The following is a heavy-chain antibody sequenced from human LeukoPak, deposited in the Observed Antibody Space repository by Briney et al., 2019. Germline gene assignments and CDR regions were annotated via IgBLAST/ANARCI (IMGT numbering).Heavy chain of an antibody. CDR3: ARATYYYDSSGYPVGYYYYGMDV. D-gene: IGHD3-22*01. CDR2: IYTSGST. V-gene: IGHV4-4*07. CDR1: GGSISSYY. J-gene: IGHJ6*02. Sequence: SETLSLTCSVSGGSISSYYWSWIRQPAGKGLEWIGRIYTSGSTNYNPSLKSRVTMSVDTSKNQFSLKLSSVTAADTAVYYCARATYYYDSSGYPVGYYYYGMDVWGQGTTVTVSS.